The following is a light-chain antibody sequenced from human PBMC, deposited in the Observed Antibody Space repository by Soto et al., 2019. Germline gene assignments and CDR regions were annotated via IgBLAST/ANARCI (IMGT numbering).Light chain of an antibody. CDR1: NSDVGPYNL. V-gene: IGLV2-23*03. CDR2: EGF. Sequence: QSALTQPASVSGSPGQSITISCTGTNSDVGPYNLVSWYQHHPGKAPKLMIYEGFKRPSGVSNRFSGSKSGNTASLTISGLQAEDEADYYCSSYVVISTFVLFGGGTKVTVL. J-gene: IGLJ2*01. CDR3: SSYVVISTFVL.